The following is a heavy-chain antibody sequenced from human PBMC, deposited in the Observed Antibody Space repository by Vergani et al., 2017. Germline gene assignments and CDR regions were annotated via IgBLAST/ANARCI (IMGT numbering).Heavy chain of an antibody. Sequence: QLQLQESGSGLVKPSQTLSLTCAVSGGSISSGGYSWSWIRQPPGKGLEWIGYIYHSGSTYYNPSLKSRFTISVDRSKNQFSLKLSSVTAADTAVYYCARALDTAMEYYFDYWGQGTLVTVSS. V-gene: IGHV4-30-2*01. J-gene: IGHJ4*02. CDR1: GGSISSGGYS. CDR3: ARALDTAMEYYFDY. D-gene: IGHD5-18*01. CDR2: IYHSGST.